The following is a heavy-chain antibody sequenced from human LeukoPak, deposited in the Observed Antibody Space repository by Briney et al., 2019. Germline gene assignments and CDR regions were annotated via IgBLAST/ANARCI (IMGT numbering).Heavy chain of an antibody. Sequence: PSETLSLTCAVYGGSFSGYYWSWIRQPPGKGLEWIGKINHSGSTNYNPSLKSRVTISVDTSKNQFSLKLSSVTAADTAVYYCARGILYYDILTGAYYYYGMDVWGQGTTVTVSS. CDR1: GGSFSGYY. V-gene: IGHV4-34*01. D-gene: IGHD3-9*01. CDR3: ARGILYYDILTGAYYYYGMDV. CDR2: INHSGST. J-gene: IGHJ6*02.